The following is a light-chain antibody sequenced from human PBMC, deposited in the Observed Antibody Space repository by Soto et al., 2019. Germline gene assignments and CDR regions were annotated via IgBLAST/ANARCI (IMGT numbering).Light chain of an antibody. CDR2: VGTGGIVG. CDR1: SGYSNYK. Sequence: QPVLTQPPSASASLGASVTLTCTLSSGYSNYKVDWYQQRPGKGPRFVMRVGTGGIVGSKGDGIPDRFSVLGSGLNRYLTIKNIQEEDESDYHCGADHGSGSNFVVVFGGGTQVTVL. V-gene: IGLV9-49*01. J-gene: IGLJ2*01. CDR3: GADHGSGSNFVVV.